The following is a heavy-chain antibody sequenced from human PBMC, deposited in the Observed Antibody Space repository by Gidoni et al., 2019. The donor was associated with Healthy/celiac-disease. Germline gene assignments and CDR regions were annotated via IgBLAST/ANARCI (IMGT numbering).Heavy chain of an antibody. Sequence: EVQLLESGGGLVQPGGSLRLSCAASGFTFSSHAMSWVRQAPGKGLEWVSAISGSGGSTYYADSVKGRFTISRDNSKNTLYLQMNSLRAEDTAVYYCAKPSATYYYDSSGYPLDYWGQGTLVTVSS. D-gene: IGHD3-22*01. V-gene: IGHV3-23*01. CDR1: GFTFSSHA. CDR2: ISGSGGST. J-gene: IGHJ4*02. CDR3: AKPSATYYYDSSGYPLDY.